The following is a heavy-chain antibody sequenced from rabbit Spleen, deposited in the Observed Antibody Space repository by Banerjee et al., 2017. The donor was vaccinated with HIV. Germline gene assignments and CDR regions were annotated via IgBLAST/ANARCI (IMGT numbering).Heavy chain of an antibody. J-gene: IGHJ6*01. Sequence: QSLEESGGDLVKPGASLTLTCTASGFSFNSGYDMCWVRQAPGKGLEWIACIYAGSSDNTYSATWAKGRFTISKTSSTTVTLQMTSLTAADTATYFCARDTSSSFSTYGMDLWGPGTLVTVS. D-gene: IGHD1-1*01. CDR1: GFSFNSGYD. V-gene: IGHV1S40*01. CDR3: ARDTSSSFSTYGMDL. CDR2: IYAGSSDNT.